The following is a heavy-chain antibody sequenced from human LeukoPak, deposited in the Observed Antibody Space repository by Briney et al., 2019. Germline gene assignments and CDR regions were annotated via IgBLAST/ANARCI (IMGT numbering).Heavy chain of an antibody. CDR3: ARVTSSIVGAMTHYFDY. Sequence: ASVKVSCKASGYTFTNYAMNWVRQAPGQGREWMGWIHPSTGNPTYAQGFTGRFVFSLDTSVSTTYLQISSLKAEDTAVYYCARVTSSIVGAMTHYFDYWGQGTLVTVSS. J-gene: IGHJ4*02. V-gene: IGHV7-4-1*02. CDR2: IHPSTGNP. CDR1: GYTFTNYA. D-gene: IGHD1-26*01.